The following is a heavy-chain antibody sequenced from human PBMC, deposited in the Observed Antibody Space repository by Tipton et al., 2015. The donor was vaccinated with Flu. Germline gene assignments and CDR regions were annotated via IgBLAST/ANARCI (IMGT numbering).Heavy chain of an antibody. CDR2: ISSSGSSI. Sequence: SLRLSCAASGFTFSDYYMSWIRLAPGKGLEWVSHISSSGSSINYADSVKGRFTISRDNAKNSLYLQMNSLRADDTAVYSCAKVIPELVAGLDSWGQGTLVTVSS. D-gene: IGHD6-19*01. V-gene: IGHV3-11*01. J-gene: IGHJ4*02. CDR3: AKVIPELVAGLDS. CDR1: GFTFSDYY.